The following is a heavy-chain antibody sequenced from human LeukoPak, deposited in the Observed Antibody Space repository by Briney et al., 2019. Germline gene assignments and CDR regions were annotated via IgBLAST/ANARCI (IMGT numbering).Heavy chain of an antibody. CDR2: ISAYNGNT. V-gene: IGHV1-18*01. CDR3: ARGQYDYDILTGYYYFDY. J-gene: IGHJ4*02. CDR1: GYTFTSYG. D-gene: IGHD3-9*01. Sequence: ASVKVSCKASGYTFTSYGISWVRQAPGQGLDWMGWISAYNGNTNYAQKLQGRVTMTTDTSTSTAYMELRSLRSDDTAVYYCARGQYDYDILTGYYYFDYWGQGTLVTVSS.